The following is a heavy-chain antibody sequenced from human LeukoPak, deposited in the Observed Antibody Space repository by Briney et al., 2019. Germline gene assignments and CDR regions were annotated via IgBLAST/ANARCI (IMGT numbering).Heavy chain of an antibody. CDR2: IYSSGST. CDR1: GVSISSSSYY. Sequence: SETLSLTCNVSGVSISSSSYYWGWIRQPPGKGLEWIGSIYSSGSTYYNSSLKSRVTISIDTSKNQFSLKLSSVTAADTAVYYCARDEEGLTEGSVAVIWGQGTMVTVSS. CDR3: ARDEEGLTEGSVAVI. J-gene: IGHJ3*02. V-gene: IGHV4-39*02. D-gene: IGHD6-19*01.